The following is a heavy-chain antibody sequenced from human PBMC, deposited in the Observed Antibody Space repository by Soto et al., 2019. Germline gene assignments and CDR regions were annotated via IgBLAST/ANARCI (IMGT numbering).Heavy chain of an antibody. CDR2: VSGGSGVT. CDR1: GFSFTTYG. J-gene: IGHJ4*02. CDR3: AKWNGYGDY. V-gene: IGHV3-23*01. D-gene: IGHD1-1*01. Sequence: EVQLLESGGGLVQPGGSLRLSCAVSGFSFTTYGVTWVRQAPGKGMEWVSGVSGGSGVTHYADSVNGRFTITGDNSKNTVYLHRNSLRVEDTAVYYCAKWNGYGDYWGQGTLVTVSS.